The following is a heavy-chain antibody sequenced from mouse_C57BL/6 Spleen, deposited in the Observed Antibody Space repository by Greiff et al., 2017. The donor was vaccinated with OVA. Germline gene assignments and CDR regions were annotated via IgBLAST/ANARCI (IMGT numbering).Heavy chain of an antibody. J-gene: IGHJ4*01. CDR3: ARSPYYYGTPLYAMDY. D-gene: IGHD1-1*01. CDR1: GYTFTSYW. CDR2: IDPSDSYT. V-gene: IGHV1-50*01. Sequence: QVQLKQPGAELVKPGASVNLSCKASGYTFTSYWMQWVKQRPGQGLEWIGEIDPSDSYTNYNQKFKGKATLTVDTSSSTAYLQLSSLTSEDSAVYYCARSPYYYGTPLYAMDYWGQGTSVTVSS.